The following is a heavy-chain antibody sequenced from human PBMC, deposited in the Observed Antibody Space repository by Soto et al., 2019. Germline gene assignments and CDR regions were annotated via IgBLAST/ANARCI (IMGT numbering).Heavy chain of an antibody. CDR3: ARDRDTYYYDSSGYYLDY. CDR1: GFTFSSYG. D-gene: IGHD3-22*01. V-gene: IGHV3-33*01. Sequence: PGGSLRLSCAASGFTFSSYGMHWVRQAPGKGLEWVAVIWYDGSNKYYADSVKGRFTISRDNSKNTLYLQMNSLRAEDTAVYYCARDRDTYYYDSSGYYLDYWGQGTLVTVSS. J-gene: IGHJ4*02. CDR2: IWYDGSNK.